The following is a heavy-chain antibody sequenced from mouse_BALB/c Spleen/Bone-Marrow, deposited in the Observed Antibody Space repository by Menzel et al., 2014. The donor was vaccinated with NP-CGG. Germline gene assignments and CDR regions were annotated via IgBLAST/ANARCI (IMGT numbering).Heavy chain of an antibody. CDR1: GYSFLGSS. CDR2: ISCYNGAT. Sequence: VVQTGASVTISCKASGYSFLGSSLPWFKQSHGKSLEWLGYISCYNGATSYNQKFKGKATFTVDTSSSTAYMQFNSRTAEDAEVYYGERGGRMKDRAGLDDGGQGT. D-gene: IGHD1-1*01. V-gene: IGHV1S34*01. J-gene: IGHJ3*01. CDR3: ERGGRMKDRAGLDD.